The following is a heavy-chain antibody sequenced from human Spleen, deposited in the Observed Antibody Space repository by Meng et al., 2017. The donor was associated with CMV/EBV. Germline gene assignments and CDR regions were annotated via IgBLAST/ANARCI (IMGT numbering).Heavy chain of an antibody. CDR1: CSVYN. CDR2: SSNGGDII. J-gene: IGHJ4*02. Sequence: CSVYNMSSSREGPGTGLEWEEKSSNGGDIINNADAVKVRFTISRDTAKNTIYLRMDSMSVEATAAYYCARERGVGGGASHLAYWGQGTLVTVSS. V-gene: IGHV3-11*01. D-gene: IGHD2-21*01. CDR3: ARERGVGGGASHLAY.